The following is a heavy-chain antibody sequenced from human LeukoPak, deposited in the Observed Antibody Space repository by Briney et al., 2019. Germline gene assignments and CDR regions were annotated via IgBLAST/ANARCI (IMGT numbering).Heavy chain of an antibody. Sequence: ASVKVSCKASGYTFTNHSINWVRQAPGQGLEYMGWIDTNTGNPTCAQAFTGRIVFSLDTSVSTAYLQISSLKAEDTAVYYCARERGDRDTFDIWGQGTMVTVPS. J-gene: IGHJ3*02. CDR2: IDTNTGNP. V-gene: IGHV7-4-1*02. CDR3: ARERGDRDTFDI. D-gene: IGHD7-27*01. CDR1: GYTFTNHS.